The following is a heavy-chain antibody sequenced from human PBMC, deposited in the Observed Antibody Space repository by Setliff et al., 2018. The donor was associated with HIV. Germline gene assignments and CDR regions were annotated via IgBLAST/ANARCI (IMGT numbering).Heavy chain of an antibody. Sequence: PGGSLRLSCEPSGFPFDNFGFHWVRQAPGRGLEWVSTSSWYGRDIYYADSVRGRFTFSRDNAKKSLHLQMNSLKLEDTAIYFCVKDASVSAANFYYFDVWGKGTTVTVSS. CDR2: SSWYGRDI. CDR1: GFPFDNFG. V-gene: IGHV3-9*01. J-gene: IGHJ6*03. CDR3: VKDASVSAANFYYFDV.